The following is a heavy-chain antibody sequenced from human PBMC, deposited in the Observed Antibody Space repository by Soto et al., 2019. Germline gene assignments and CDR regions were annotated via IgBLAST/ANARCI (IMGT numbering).Heavy chain of an antibody. D-gene: IGHD3-9*01. CDR1: GFTFSDYY. Sequence: GGSLRLSCAASGFTFSDYYMSWIRQAPGKGLEWVSYISSSGSTIYYADSVKGRFTISRDNAKNSLYLQMNSLRAEDTALYYCAGDLRYFDWLWHAFDIWGQGTMVTVSS. CDR3: AGDLRYFDWLWHAFDI. V-gene: IGHV3-11*01. CDR2: ISSSGSTI. J-gene: IGHJ3*02.